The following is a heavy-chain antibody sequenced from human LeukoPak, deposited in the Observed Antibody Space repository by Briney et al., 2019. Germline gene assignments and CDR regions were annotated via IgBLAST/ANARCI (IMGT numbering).Heavy chain of an antibody. CDR3: VSPRGFSYGYFDY. D-gene: IGHD5-18*01. J-gene: IGHJ4*02. CDR1: GGSISSSSAY. V-gene: IGHV4-39*01. CDR2: IYYSKNT. Sequence: SETLSLACTVSGGSISSSSAYWGWIRQPPGKGLEWIGSIYYSKNTYYNPSLKSRVTISADTSKNQFSLTLGSVSATDTAVYYCVSPRGFSYGYFDYWGQGTLVTVSS.